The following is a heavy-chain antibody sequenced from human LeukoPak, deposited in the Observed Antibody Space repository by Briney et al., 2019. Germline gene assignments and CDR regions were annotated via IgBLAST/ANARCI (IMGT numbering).Heavy chain of an antibody. J-gene: IGHJ4*02. Sequence: PGGSLRLSCAASGFTFDIYGMNWIRQAPGKGLEWVSHISSGSSPKYYADSVRGRFTISRDNAKKSLYPQMSSLRVEDTAVYYCARGDDGAYWGQGTLVTVSS. V-gene: IGHV3-48*04. CDR2: ISSGSSPK. CDR3: ARGDDGAY. D-gene: IGHD3-16*01. CDR1: GFTFDIYG.